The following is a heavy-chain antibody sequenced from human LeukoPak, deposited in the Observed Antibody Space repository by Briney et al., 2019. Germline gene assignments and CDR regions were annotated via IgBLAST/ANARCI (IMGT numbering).Heavy chain of an antibody. CDR3: ARDRLSSGSQTDAFDI. Sequence: ASVKVSCKVSGYTLTELSMHWVRQAPGKGLEWMGGFDPEDGETIYAQKFQGRVTITADESTSTAYMELSSLRSEDTAVYYCARDRLSSGSQTDAFDIWGQGTMVTVSS. CDR2: FDPEDGET. J-gene: IGHJ3*02. CDR1: GYTLTELS. D-gene: IGHD3-22*01. V-gene: IGHV1-24*01.